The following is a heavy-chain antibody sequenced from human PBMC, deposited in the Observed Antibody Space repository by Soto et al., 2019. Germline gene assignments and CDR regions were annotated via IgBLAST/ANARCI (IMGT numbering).Heavy chain of an antibody. CDR2: ISAYNGNT. V-gene: IGHV1-18*01. Sequence: ASVKVSCKASGYTFTSYGISWVRQAPGQGLEWMGWISAYNGNTNYAQKLQGRVTMTTDTSTSTAYMELRSLRSDDTAVYYCARVWSIAARPGAFDIWGQGTMVTVSS. CDR1: GYTFTSYG. CDR3: ARVWSIAARPGAFDI. J-gene: IGHJ3*02. D-gene: IGHD6-6*01.